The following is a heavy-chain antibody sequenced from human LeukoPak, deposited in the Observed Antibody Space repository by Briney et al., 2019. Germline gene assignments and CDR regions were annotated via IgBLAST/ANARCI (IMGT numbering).Heavy chain of an antibody. Sequence: SETLSLTCTVSGGSISSSSYYWGWIRQPPGKGLEWIGSIYYSGSTYYNPSLKSRVTISVDTSKNQFSLKLSSVTAADAAVYYCAREVRWSSSSVKLGIDYWGQGTLVTVSS. V-gene: IGHV4-39*07. CDR2: IYYSGST. J-gene: IGHJ4*02. CDR3: AREVRWSSSSVKLGIDY. CDR1: GGSISSSSYY. D-gene: IGHD6-6*01.